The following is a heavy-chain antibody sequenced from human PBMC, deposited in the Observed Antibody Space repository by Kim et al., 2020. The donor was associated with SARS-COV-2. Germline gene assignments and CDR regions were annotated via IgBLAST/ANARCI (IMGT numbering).Heavy chain of an antibody. V-gene: IGHV3-48*03. J-gene: IGHJ4*02. CDR2: ISSSGSTI. CDR3: ARPGYSSGWYGFDY. D-gene: IGHD6-19*01. CDR1: GFTFSSYE. Sequence: GGSLRLSCAASGFTFSSYEMNWVRQAPGKGLEWVSYISSSGSTIYYADSVKGRFTISRDNAKNSLYLQMNSLRAEDTAVYYCARPGYSSGWYGFDYWGQGTLVTVSS.